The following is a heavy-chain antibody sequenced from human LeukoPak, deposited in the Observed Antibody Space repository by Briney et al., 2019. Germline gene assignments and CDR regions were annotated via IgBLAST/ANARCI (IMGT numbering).Heavy chain of an antibody. CDR3: AAMVY. D-gene: IGHD5-18*01. CDR1: GFTFSSYA. V-gene: IGHV3-30-3*01. J-gene: IGHJ4*02. CDR2: ISYDGSNK. Sequence: PGGSLRLSCAASGFTFSSYAMHRVRQAPGKGLEWVAVISYDGSNKYYADSVKGRFTISRDNSKNTLYLQMNSLRAEDTAVYYCAAMVYWGQGTLVTVSS.